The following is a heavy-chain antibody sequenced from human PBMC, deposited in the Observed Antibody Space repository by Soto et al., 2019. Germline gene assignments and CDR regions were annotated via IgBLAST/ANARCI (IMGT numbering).Heavy chain of an antibody. Sequence: QVQLVQSGDEVKKPGSSVMVSCKTSGGAFSTYSFNWVRQAPGQGLEWMGRITPMLGIPNYAQKFQGRLTITADKATSTAYMELSSLRSEDTAVYYCSRDKWLIDWGQGTLVTVSS. J-gene: IGHJ4*02. CDR3: SRDKWLID. D-gene: IGHD5-12*01. CDR2: ITPMLGIP. CDR1: GGAFSTYS. V-gene: IGHV1-69*08.